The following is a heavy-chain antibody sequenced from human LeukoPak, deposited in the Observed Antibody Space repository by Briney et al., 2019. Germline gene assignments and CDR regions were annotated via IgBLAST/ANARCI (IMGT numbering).Heavy chain of an antibody. CDR1: GGSFSGYY. J-gene: IGHJ4*02. Sequence: SETLSLTCAVYGGSFSGYYWSWIRQPPGKGLEWIGEINRSGSTNYNPSLKSRVTISVDTSKNQFSLKLSSVTAADTAVYYCARITFGGVIGGWGQGTLVTVSS. CDR3: ARITFGGVIGG. D-gene: IGHD3-16*02. CDR2: INRSGST. V-gene: IGHV4-34*01.